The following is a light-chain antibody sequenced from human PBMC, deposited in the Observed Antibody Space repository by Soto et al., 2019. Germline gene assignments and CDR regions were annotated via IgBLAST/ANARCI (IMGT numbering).Light chain of an antibody. CDR2: DNN. CDR3: GTWDSSLSVVI. V-gene: IGLV1-51*01. J-gene: IGLJ2*01. Sequence: QSVLTQPPSVSAAPGQKVTISCSGSSSNIGNNFVSWYQQLPGTAPRLLIYDNNNRPSGIPDRFSGSQSGTSATLAITGPQTGDEADYFCGTWDSSLSVVIFGGGTKLTVL. CDR1: SSNIGNNF.